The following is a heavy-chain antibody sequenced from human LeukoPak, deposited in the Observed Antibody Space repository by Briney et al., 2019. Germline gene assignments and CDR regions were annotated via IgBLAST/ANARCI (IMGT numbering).Heavy chain of an antibody. V-gene: IGHV3-21*04. CDR2: ISSSSSYI. CDR1: GFTFSSYS. J-gene: IGHJ6*03. Sequence: GGSLRLSCAASGFTFSSYSMNWVRQAPGKGLEWVSSISSSSSYIYYADSVKGRFTISRDNAKNSLYLQMNSLRAEDTAVYYCAMGPHGYYYMDVWGKGTTVTISS. CDR3: AMGPHGYYYMDV. D-gene: IGHD2-8*01.